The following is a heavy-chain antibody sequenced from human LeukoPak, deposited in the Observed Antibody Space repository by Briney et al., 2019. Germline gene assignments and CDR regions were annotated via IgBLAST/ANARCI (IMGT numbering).Heavy chain of an antibody. Sequence: ASVKVSCKASGYTFTSYGPSWVRQAPGQGLEWMGWISASNGATNYAQKFQGRVTMTTETSTSTAYMELRSLRSDDTAVYYCARVVVGATHNYFDPWGQGTLVTVSS. J-gene: IGHJ5*02. CDR3: ARVVVGATHNYFDP. D-gene: IGHD2-15*01. V-gene: IGHV1-18*01. CDR2: ISASNGAT. CDR1: GYTFTSYG.